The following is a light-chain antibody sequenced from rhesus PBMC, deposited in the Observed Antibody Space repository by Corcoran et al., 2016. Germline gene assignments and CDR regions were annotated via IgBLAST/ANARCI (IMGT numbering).Light chain of an antibody. CDR2: KSS. V-gene: IGKV1-74*01. J-gene: IGKJ4*01. Sequence: DIQMTQSPSSLSASVGDRVTITCRASENVNNYLTWYQQKPEKAPKLLIYKSSTLQSGVPSRFSGSGSGTDYTFTISSLQPEDVATYYCQHGYVTPLTFGGGTKVELK. CDR1: ENVNNY. CDR3: QHGYVTPLT.